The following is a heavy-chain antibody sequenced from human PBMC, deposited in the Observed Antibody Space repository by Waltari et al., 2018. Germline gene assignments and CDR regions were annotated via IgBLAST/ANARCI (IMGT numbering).Heavy chain of an antibody. D-gene: IGHD4-17*01. V-gene: IGHV3-48*03. CDR3: ARANGDKLFDY. CDR2: ISSSGSTI. CDR1: GFTFSSYE. J-gene: IGHJ4*02. Sequence: EVQLVESGGGLVQPGGSLRLSCAASGFTFSSYEMNWVRQAPGKGLEWVSYISSSGSTIYYADSVKGRFTISRDNAKNSLYLQMNSLRAEDTAVYYCARANGDKLFDYWGQGTLVIVSS.